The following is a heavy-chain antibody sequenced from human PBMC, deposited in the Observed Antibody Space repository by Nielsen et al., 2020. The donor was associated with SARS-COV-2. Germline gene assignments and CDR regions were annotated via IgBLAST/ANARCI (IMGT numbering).Heavy chain of an antibody. CDR2: IYYSGST. CDR3: ARVPLRFPFDS. CDR1: GGSISSYY. J-gene: IGHJ4*02. V-gene: IGHV4-59*12. Sequence: SETLSLTCTVSGGSISSYYWSWIRQPPGKGLEWIGYIYYSGSTNYNPSLRSRVTISLDTSKNQFSLKLSSVTAADTAVYYCARVPLRFPFDSWGQGTLVTVSS.